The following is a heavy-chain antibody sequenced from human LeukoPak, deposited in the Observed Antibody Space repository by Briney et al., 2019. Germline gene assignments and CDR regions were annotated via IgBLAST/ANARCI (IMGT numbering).Heavy chain of an antibody. CDR2: IGGSGGST. CDR1: GFTFSSYA. J-gene: IGHJ4*02. Sequence: GGSLRLSCAASGFTFSSYAMSWVRQAPGKGLEWVSAIGGSGGSTYYADSVKGRFTISRDNSKNTLYLQMNSLRAEDTAVYYCANQANIVVVVAATPPLGYFDYWGQGTLVTVSS. CDR3: ANQANIVVVVAATPPLGYFDY. D-gene: IGHD2-15*01. V-gene: IGHV3-23*01.